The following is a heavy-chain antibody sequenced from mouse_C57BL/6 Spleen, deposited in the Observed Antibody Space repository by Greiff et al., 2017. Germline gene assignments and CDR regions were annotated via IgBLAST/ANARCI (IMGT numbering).Heavy chain of an antibody. CDR3: ARSNSSYFDY. V-gene: IGHV1-81*01. J-gene: IGHJ2*01. D-gene: IGHD1-1*01. CDR2: IYPRSGNT. CDR1: GYTFTSYG. Sequence: VQLVESGAELARPWASVKLSCKASGYTFTSYGISWVKQRPGQGLEWIGEIYPRSGNTYYNEKFKGKATLTADKSSSTAYMELRSLTSEDSAVYFCARSNSSYFDYRGQGTTLTVSS.